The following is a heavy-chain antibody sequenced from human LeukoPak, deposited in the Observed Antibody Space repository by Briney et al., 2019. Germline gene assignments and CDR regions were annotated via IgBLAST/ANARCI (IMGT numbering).Heavy chain of an antibody. D-gene: IGHD6-13*01. CDR2: ISWNSGSI. J-gene: IGHJ4*02. CDR3: AKDVSSSWYSSSFFDY. Sequence: PGGSLRLSCAASGFTFDDYAMHWVRQAPGKGLEWVSGISWNSGSIGYADSVKGRFTISRDNAKNSLYLQMNSLRAEDMALYYCAKDVSSSWYSSSFFDYWGQGTLVTVSS. CDR1: GFTFDDYA. V-gene: IGHV3-9*03.